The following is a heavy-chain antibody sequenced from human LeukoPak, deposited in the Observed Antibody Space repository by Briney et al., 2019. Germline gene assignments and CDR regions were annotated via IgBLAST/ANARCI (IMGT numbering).Heavy chain of an antibody. CDR1: GGSISSYY. CDR2: IYTSGST. Sequence: SETLSLTCTVSGGSISSYYWSWIRQPAGKGLEWIGRIYTSGSTNYNPSLKSRVTISADTSKNQFSLKLSSVTAADTAVYYCARDPLRYGYFDYWGQGTLVTVSS. D-gene: IGHD1-1*01. V-gene: IGHV4-4*07. CDR3: ARDPLRYGYFDY. J-gene: IGHJ4*02.